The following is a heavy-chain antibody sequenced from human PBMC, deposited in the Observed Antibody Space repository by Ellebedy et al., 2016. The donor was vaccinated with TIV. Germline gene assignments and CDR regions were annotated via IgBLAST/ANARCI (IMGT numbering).Heavy chain of an antibody. D-gene: IGHD3-10*01. CDR2: IKPDGTET. CDR1: GFAFRSSW. CDR3: TRDGSGWSSQ. Sequence: PGGSLRLSCAASGFAFRSSWMSWVRQGPGKGLEWLASIKPDGTETNYVDAVRGRFTISRDNTKSSLYLQLNSLRDDDTGVYYCTRDGSGWSSQWGQGTLVTVSS. J-gene: IGHJ4*02. V-gene: IGHV3-7*01.